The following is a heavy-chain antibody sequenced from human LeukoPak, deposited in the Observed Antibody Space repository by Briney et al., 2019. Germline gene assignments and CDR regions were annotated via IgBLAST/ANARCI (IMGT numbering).Heavy chain of an antibody. CDR1: GFTFSSYW. D-gene: IGHD2-2*01. CDR3: AKGSCSSTSCFQLFDY. Sequence: GGSLRLSCAASGFTFSSYWMHWVRQAPGKGLVWVSRINSDGSSTSYADSVKGRFTISRDNAKNTLYLQMNSLRAEDTAVYYCAKGSCSSTSCFQLFDYWGQGTLVTVSS. J-gene: IGHJ4*02. V-gene: IGHV3-74*01. CDR2: INSDGSST.